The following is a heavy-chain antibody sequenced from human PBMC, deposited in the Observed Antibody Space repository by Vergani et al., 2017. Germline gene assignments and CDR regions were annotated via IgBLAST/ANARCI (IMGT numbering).Heavy chain of an antibody. CDR3: ARVKSGAVLRSFDWLSQGAFDI. Sequence: QVQLVQSGAEVKKPGSSVKVSCKTSGGTFSNYSINWVRQAPGQGLEWMGGIIPIFGTSNYAQKFQARVTITADDSTSTAYMELSSLRSEDTAVYYCARVKSGAVLRSFDWLSQGAFDIWGQGTMVTVSS. V-gene: IGHV1-69*12. D-gene: IGHD3-9*01. CDR1: GGTFSNYS. CDR2: IIPIFGTS. J-gene: IGHJ3*02.